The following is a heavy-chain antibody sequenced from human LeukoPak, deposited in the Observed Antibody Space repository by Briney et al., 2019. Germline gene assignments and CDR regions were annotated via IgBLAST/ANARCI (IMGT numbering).Heavy chain of an antibody. CDR1: RYSISSGYY. V-gene: IGHV4-38-2*02. CDR2: ISHSGST. J-gene: IGHJ3*02. Sequence: SETLSLTCTVSRYSISSGYYWGWIRQPPGKGLEWIGSISHSGSTYYNPSLKSRVTISVDTSKNQFSLRLSSMTAADTAVYYCARGFDGPNAFDIWGQGTMVTVSS. CDR3: ARGFDGPNAFDI. D-gene: IGHD3-9*01.